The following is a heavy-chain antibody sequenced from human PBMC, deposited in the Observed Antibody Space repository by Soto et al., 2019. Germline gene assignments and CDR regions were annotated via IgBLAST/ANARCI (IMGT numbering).Heavy chain of an antibody. Sequence: SVKVSCKASGGTFSSYAISWVRQAPGQGLEWMGGIIPIFGTANYAQKFQGRVTITADESTSTAYMELSSLRSEDTAVYYCAARRGDNWNYDVWYYGMDVWGQGTTVTVSS. CDR1: GGTFSSYA. CDR3: AARRGDNWNYDVWYYGMDV. D-gene: IGHD1-7*01. J-gene: IGHJ6*02. V-gene: IGHV1-69*13. CDR2: IIPIFGTA.